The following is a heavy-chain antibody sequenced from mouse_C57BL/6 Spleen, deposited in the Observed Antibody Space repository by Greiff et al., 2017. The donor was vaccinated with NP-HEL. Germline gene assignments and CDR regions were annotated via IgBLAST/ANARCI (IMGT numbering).Heavy chain of an antibody. CDR1: GYTFTSYW. CDR2: IYPSDSET. V-gene: IGHV1-61*01. J-gene: IGHJ2*01. D-gene: IGHD3-2*02. CDR3: ARRAQGSFDY. Sequence: QVQLQQPGAELVRPGSSVKLSCKASGYTFTSYWMDWVKQRPGQGLEWIGNIYPSDSETHYNQKFKDKATLTVDKSSSTAYMQLSSLTSEDSAVYYCARRAQGSFDYWGQGTTLTVSS.